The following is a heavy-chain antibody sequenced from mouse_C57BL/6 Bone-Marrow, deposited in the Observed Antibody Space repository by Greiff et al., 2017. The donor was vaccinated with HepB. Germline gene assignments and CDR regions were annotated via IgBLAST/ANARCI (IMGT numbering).Heavy chain of an antibody. Sequence: QVQLKESGAELVKPGASVKMSCKASGYTFTTYPIEWMKQNHGKSLEWIGNFHPYNDDTKYNEKFKGKATLTVEKSSSTVYLELSRLTSDDSAVYYCAIRPYYYGSSYVGYFDVWGTGTTVTVSS. CDR2: FHPYNDDT. CDR3: AIRPYYYGSSYVGYFDV. J-gene: IGHJ1*03. CDR1: GYTFTTYP. D-gene: IGHD1-1*01. V-gene: IGHV1-47*01.